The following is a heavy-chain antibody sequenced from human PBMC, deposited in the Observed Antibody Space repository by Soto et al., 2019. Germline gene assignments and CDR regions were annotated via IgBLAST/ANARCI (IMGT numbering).Heavy chain of an antibody. V-gene: IGHV4-31*03. D-gene: IGHD3-10*01. Sequence: QVQLQESGPGLVKPSQTLSLTCTVSGGSISSGGYYWSWIRQHPGKGLEWIGYIYYSGSTYHNPSLKSRVTISVDTSKNQFSLKLSSVTAADTAVYYCAREKGSGPYYFDYWGQGTLVTVSS. CDR2: IYYSGST. CDR1: GGSISSGGYY. CDR3: AREKGSGPYYFDY. J-gene: IGHJ4*02.